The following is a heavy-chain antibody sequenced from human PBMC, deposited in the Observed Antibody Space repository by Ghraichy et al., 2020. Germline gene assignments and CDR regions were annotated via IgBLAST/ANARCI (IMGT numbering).Heavy chain of an antibody. CDR2: IKQDGSGK. CDR1: GFTFSNYW. D-gene: IGHD3-3*01. CDR3: ARDFDFWSGYRGFYYFDY. V-gene: IGHV3-7*03. J-gene: IGHJ4*02. Sequence: GGSLRLSCAASGFTFSNYWMSWVRQAPGKGLEWVANIKQDGSGKYYVDSVKGRITISRDNAKNSLFLQMNSLRAEDTAVYFCARDFDFWSGYRGFYYFDYWGQGTLVTVSS.